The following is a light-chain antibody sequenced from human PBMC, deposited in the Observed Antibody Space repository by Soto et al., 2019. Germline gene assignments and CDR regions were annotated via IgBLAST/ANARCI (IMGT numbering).Light chain of an antibody. CDR3: LQDYGDSWT. J-gene: IGKJ1*01. V-gene: IGKV1-8*01. CDR1: QGISSY. Sequence: AVRMTQSPSSFSASTGDRVTITCRASQGISSYLAWYQQKPGKAPKLLIYAASTLQSGVPSRFSGSGSGTEFTLTISSLQPEDFASYYCLQDYGDSWTFGQGTKADI. CDR2: AAS.